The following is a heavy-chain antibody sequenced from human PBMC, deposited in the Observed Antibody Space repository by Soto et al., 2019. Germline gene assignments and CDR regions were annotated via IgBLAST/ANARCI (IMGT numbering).Heavy chain of an antibody. Sequence: SQILSLTCAISGDSVSSNSAAWNWIRQSPSRGLEWLGRTYYRSKWYNDYAVSVKSRITINPDTSKNQFSLQLNSVTPEDTAVYYCARMVWDDIVVVVATSAAFDIWGQGTMVTVSS. J-gene: IGHJ3*02. D-gene: IGHD2-15*01. CDR1: GDSVSSNSAA. V-gene: IGHV6-1*01. CDR2: TYYRSKWYN. CDR3: ARMVWDDIVVVVATSAAFDI.